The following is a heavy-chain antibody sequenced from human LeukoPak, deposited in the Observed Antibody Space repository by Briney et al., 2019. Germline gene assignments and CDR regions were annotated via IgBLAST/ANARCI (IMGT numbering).Heavy chain of an antibody. CDR3: TTDRGITARPIFDS. CDR1: GVTITNAY. CDR2: IKSKTDGGTT. D-gene: IGHD6-6*01. V-gene: IGHV3-15*01. J-gene: IGHJ4*02. Sequence: GGSLRLSCAASGVTITNAYMSWVRQAPGKGLEWVGRIKSKTDGGTTDYTAPVKGRFTISRDDSKNTLYVQMNSLKTEDTAVYYCTTDRGITARPIFDSWGQGTLVTVSS.